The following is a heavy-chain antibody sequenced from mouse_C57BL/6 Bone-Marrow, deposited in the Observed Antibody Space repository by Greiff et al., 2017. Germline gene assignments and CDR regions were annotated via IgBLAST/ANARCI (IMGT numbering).Heavy chain of an antibody. CDR2: ISSGSSTI. Sequence: EVQLVESGGGLVKPGGSLKLSCAASGFTFSDYGMHWVRQAPEKGLEWVAYISSGSSTIYYADTVKGRFTISRDNAKNTLFLQMTSLRSEDTAMYYGASEYYYGSSYDWYFDVWGTGTTVTVSS. D-gene: IGHD1-1*01. V-gene: IGHV5-17*01. J-gene: IGHJ1*03. CDR3: ASEYYYGSSYDWYFDV. CDR1: GFTFSDYG.